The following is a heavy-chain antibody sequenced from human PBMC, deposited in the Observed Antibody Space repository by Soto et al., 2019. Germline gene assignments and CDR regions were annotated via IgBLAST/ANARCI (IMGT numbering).Heavy chain of an antibody. D-gene: IGHD6-13*01. J-gene: IGHJ4*02. CDR3: ARRYSSSSDY. CDR1: GGSISSYY. Sequence: PSETLSLTCTVSGGSISSYYWSWIRQPPGKGLEWIGYIFYSGSTNYNPSLKSRVTISVDTSKNQFSLKLSSVTAADTAVYYCARRYSSSSDYWGQGTXVTVSS. V-gene: IGHV4-59*08. CDR2: IFYSGST.